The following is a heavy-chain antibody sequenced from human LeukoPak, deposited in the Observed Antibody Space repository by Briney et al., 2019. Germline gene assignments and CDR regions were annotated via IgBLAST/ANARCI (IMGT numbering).Heavy chain of an antibody. CDR3: AKYGRSGYSSGMDV. CDR1: GFTFSSYA. Sequence: GGSLGLSCAASGFTFSSYAMSWVRQAPGKGLEWVSTINVSGGSTYYADSVKGRFTISRDNSKNTLYLQMNSLRAEDMAIYYCAKYGRSGYSSGMDVWGQGTTVTVSS. D-gene: IGHD2-15*01. J-gene: IGHJ6*02. V-gene: IGHV3-23*01. CDR2: INVSGGST.